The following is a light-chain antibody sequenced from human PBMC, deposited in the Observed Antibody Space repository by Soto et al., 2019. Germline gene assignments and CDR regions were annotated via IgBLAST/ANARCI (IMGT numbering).Light chain of an antibody. Sequence: QLVLTQSSSASASLGSSVKLTCTLSSGHSSYIIAWHQQRTGKAPRYLMKLEGRGSYNKGSGVPDRFAGSSSGADRYLTISNLQFEDEADYYCETWDSNTRVFGGGTKLTVL. J-gene: IGLJ3*02. CDR3: ETWDSNTRV. CDR2: LEGRGSY. V-gene: IGLV4-60*02. CDR1: SGHSSYI.